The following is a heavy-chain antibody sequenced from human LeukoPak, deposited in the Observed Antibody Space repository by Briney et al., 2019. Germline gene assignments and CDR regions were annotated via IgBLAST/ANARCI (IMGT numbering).Heavy chain of an antibody. J-gene: IGHJ2*01. V-gene: IGHV4-59*01. CDR1: GGSISSYY. D-gene: IGHD3-22*01. Sequence: SETLSLTCTVSGGSISSYYWSWIRQPPGKGLEWIGYIYYSGSTNYNPSLKSRVTISVDTSKNQFSLKLSSVTAADTAVYYCARSAVVIPAYWYFDLWGRGTLVTVSS. CDR3: ARSAVVIPAYWYFDL. CDR2: IYYSGST.